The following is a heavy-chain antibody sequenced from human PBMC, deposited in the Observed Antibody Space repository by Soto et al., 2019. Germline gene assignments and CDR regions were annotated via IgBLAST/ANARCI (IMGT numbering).Heavy chain of an antibody. D-gene: IGHD6-13*01. J-gene: IGHJ5*02. CDR3: AKDLQQLVPGSTPSNWFDP. CDR1: GFTFSSYA. CDR2: ISGSGGST. V-gene: IGHV3-23*01. Sequence: EVQLLESGGGLVQPGGSLRLSCAASGFTFSSYAMSWVRQAPGKGLEWVSAISGSGGSTYYADSVKGRFTISRDNSKNTLYLQMNSLRAEDTAVYYCAKDLQQLVPGSTPSNWFDPWGQGTLVTVSS.